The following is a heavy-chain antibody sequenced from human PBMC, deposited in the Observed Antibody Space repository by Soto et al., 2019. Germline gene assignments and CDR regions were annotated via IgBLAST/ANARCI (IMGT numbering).Heavy chain of an antibody. J-gene: IGHJ3*02. CDR3: ARQESDSSAYYYGVVDAFDI. Sequence: GESLKISCKGSGYSFTNYWIGWVRQMPGKGLEWMGIIYPGDSDTRYSPSFQGQVTISADKSISTAYLQWSSLKASDTAMYYCARQESDSSAYYYGVVDAFDIWGQGTMVTVSS. D-gene: IGHD3-22*01. CDR2: IYPGDSDT. CDR1: GYSFTNYW. V-gene: IGHV5-51*01.